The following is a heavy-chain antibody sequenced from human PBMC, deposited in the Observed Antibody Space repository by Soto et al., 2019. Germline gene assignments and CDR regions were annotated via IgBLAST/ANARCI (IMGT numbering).Heavy chain of an antibody. D-gene: IGHD3-22*01. Sequence: EVQLLESGGGLVQPGGSLRLSCAASGFTFSSYAISWVPQAPGKGLEWVSAISGSGDSTDYADSVKGRFAISRDHSKNTLYLQMNSLRAEDTAVYYCAKDTYLDYSDSSGYYPWYYYGLDVWGQGTTVTVSS. CDR3: AKDTYLDYSDSSGYYPWYYYGLDV. V-gene: IGHV3-23*01. J-gene: IGHJ6*02. CDR1: GFTFSSYA. CDR2: ISGSGDST.